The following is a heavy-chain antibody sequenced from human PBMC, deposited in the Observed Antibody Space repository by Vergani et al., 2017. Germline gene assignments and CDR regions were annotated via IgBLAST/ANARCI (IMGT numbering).Heavy chain of an antibody. V-gene: IGHV3-7*01. CDR3: ARYCGWYQNICDFDY. CDR1: EFTLSSYW. CDR2: IKQDGSEK. Sequence: EVQLVESGGGLVKPGGSLRLSCTASEFTLSSYWMSWVRQAPGKGLEWVANIKQDGSEKYYVDPVKGRFTISRDNAKNSLYLQMNSLRAEDTAVYYCARYCGWYQNICDFDYWGQGTLVTVSS. D-gene: IGHD6-19*01. J-gene: IGHJ4*02.